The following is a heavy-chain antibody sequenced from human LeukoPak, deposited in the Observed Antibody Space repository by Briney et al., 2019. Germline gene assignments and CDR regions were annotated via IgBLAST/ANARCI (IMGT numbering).Heavy chain of an antibody. CDR3: AREVSSWGAFDI. D-gene: IGHD6-13*01. Sequence: SETLSLTCTVSGGSIRSSNYYWGWIRQPPGKGLECIGTIYYGGRTYYNPSLKSRVTISVDTSKNQFSLKLSSVTAADTAVYYCAREVSSWGAFDIWGQGTMVTVSS. CDR1: GGSIRSSNYY. J-gene: IGHJ3*02. V-gene: IGHV4-39*07. CDR2: IYYGGRT.